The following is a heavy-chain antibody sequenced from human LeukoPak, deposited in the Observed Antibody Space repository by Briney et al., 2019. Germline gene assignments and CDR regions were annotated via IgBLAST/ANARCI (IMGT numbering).Heavy chain of an antibody. CDR1: GGSVSSTSYY. CDR2: IYYSGST. J-gene: IGHJ5*02. CDR3: ARLLRVGYCSTTTCNWFDP. D-gene: IGHD2-2*03. V-gene: IGHV4-39*07. Sequence: SETLSLTCVVSGGSVSSTSYYWGWIRQPPGKGLEWIGSIYYSGSTYYSPSLKSRVTISVDTSKNQFSLKLSSVTAADTAVYYCARLLRVGYCSTTTCNWFDPWGQGTLVTVSS.